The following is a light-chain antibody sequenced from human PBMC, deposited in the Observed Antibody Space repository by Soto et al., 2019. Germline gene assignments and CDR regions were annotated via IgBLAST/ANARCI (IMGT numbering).Light chain of an antibody. V-gene: IGLV3-1*01. CDR2: QDN. J-gene: IGLJ2*01. CDR1: KLGDKY. CDR3: QAWDSSTAYVI. Sequence: SYELTQPPSVSVSPGQTASITCSGDKLGDKYACWYQQKPGQSPVLVIYQDNKRPSGIPERFSGSNSGNTATLTISGSQAMDEADYYCQAWDSSTAYVIFGGGTKVTVL.